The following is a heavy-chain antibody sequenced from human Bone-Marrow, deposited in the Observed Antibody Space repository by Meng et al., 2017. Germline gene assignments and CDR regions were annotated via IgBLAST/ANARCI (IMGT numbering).Heavy chain of an antibody. V-gene: IGHV4-34*01. CDR2: INHSGST. CDR3: ARGRGTMPYWYFDL. CDR1: GGSFSGYY. D-gene: IGHD2-2*01. J-gene: IGHJ2*01. Sequence: QVQLQQWGAGLLKPSETLALTCAGYGGSFSGYYWSWIRQPPGKGLEWIGEINHSGSTNYNPSLKSRVTISVDTSKNQFSLKLSSVTAADTAVYYCARGRGTMPYWYFDLWGRDTLVTVSS.